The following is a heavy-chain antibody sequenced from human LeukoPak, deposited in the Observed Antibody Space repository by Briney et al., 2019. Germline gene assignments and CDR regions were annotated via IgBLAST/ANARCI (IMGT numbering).Heavy chain of an antibody. V-gene: IGHV4-39*07. CDR1: GGSISSYY. Sequence: SETLSLTCTVSGGSISSYYWAWIRQPPGKGLQWIGSIYHSGSTYYNPSLKSRVTISVDTSKNQFSLKLSSVTAADTAVYYCARGGTTPFDYWGQGTLVTVSS. CDR3: ARGGTTPFDY. CDR2: IYHSGST. D-gene: IGHD1-7*01. J-gene: IGHJ4*02.